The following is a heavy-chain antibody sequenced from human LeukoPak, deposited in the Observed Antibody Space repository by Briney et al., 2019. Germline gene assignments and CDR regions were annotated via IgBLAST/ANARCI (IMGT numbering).Heavy chain of an antibody. J-gene: IGHJ4*02. V-gene: IGHV3-53*01. D-gene: IGHD3-10*01. CDR3: AREVVRGVVDY. CDR2: IYSGGST. Sequence: GGSLELSVQPSGFPAISNSISWVPKPPGKGLEGVSVIYSGGSTYYADSVKGRFTISRDNSKNTLYLQMNSLRAEDTAVYYCAREVVRGVVDYWGQGTLVTVSS. CDR1: GFPAISNS.